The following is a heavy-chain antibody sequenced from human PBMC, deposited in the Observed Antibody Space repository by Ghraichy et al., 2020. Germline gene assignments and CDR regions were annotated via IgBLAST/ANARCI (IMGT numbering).Heavy chain of an antibody. CDR1: GFTFSNYA. V-gene: IGHV3-23*01. CDR2: IRGSGIKT. Sequence: GGSLRLSCAASGFTFSNYAMSWFRQAPGKVLEWVAAIRGSGIKTYYADPVNGRFTVSRDNSNNSFYLQMNSLRAEDTAVYYCVKETDTLGWYSADYWSQGTLVTGSS. CDR3: VKETDTLGWYSADY. D-gene: IGHD6-19*01. J-gene: IGHJ4*02.